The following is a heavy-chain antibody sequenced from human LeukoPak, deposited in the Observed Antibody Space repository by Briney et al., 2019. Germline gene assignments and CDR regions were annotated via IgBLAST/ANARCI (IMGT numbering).Heavy chain of an antibody. J-gene: IGHJ4*02. CDR3: ARYDFWSGAFDY. CDR2: INHSGST. Sequence: PSETLSLTCAVYGGSFSGYYWSWIRQPPGKGLEWIGEINHSGSTNYNPSLKSRVTISVDTSKNQFSPKLSSVTAADTAVYYCARYDFWSGAFDYWGQGTLVTVSS. CDR1: GGSFSGYY. D-gene: IGHD3-3*01. V-gene: IGHV4-34*01.